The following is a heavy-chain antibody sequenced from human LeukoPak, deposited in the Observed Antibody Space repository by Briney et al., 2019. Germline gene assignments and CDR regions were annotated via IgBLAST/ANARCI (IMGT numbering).Heavy chain of an antibody. D-gene: IGHD2-2*01. V-gene: IGHV3-21*01. CDR2: ISSTSSYI. CDR1: GFTFSNAW. Sequence: GGSLRLSCAASGFTFSNAWMNWVRQAPEKGLEWVSSISSTSSYIYYADSVKGRFTISRDNAKDSLYLQMNSLRAEDTAVYYCAKDGSFATSLVVPAAMYYFDYWGQGTLVTVSS. CDR3: AKDGSFATSLVVPAAMYYFDY. J-gene: IGHJ4*02.